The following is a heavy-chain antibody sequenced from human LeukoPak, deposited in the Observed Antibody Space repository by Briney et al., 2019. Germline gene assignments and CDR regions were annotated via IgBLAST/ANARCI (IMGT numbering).Heavy chain of an antibody. Sequence: PGGSLGLSCAASGFTFDDYAMHWVRQAPGKGLEWVSLISGDGATTYYAASVKGRFTISRDNKKNFLYLQMNNLGTEDTALFYCAKDLSTVFDALNIWGQGTLVTVSS. V-gene: IGHV3-43*02. CDR1: GFTFDDYA. CDR3: AKDLSTVFDALNI. D-gene: IGHD4-17*01. CDR2: ISGDGATT. J-gene: IGHJ3*02.